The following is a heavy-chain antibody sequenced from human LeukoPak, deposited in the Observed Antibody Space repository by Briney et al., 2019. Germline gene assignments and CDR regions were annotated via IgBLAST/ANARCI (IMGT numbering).Heavy chain of an antibody. V-gene: IGHV3-30*18. CDR2: ISYDGSNK. D-gene: IGHD6-19*01. Sequence: PGGSLRLSCAASGFTFSSYGMHWVRQAPGKGLEWVAVISYDGSNKYYADSVKGRFTISRDNSKNTLYLQMNSLRAEDTAVYYCAKDLVVAGTRAPFDYWGQGTLVTVSS. CDR3: AKDLVVAGTRAPFDY. J-gene: IGHJ4*02. CDR1: GFTFSSYG.